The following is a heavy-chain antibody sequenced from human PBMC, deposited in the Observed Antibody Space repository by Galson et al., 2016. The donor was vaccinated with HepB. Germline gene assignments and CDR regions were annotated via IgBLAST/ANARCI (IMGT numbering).Heavy chain of an antibody. Sequence: CAISWDSVSSNSAAWNWIRQSPSRGLEWLGRTYYKSKWYNDYAVSVKSRITINPDTSKNHFSLQLDSVTPEDTALYYCARERSWGGRFQTPPDYWGQGTLVTVSS. CDR1: WDSVSSNSAA. J-gene: IGHJ4*02. CDR3: ARERSWGGRFQTPPDY. V-gene: IGHV6-1*01. CDR2: TYYKSKWYN. D-gene: IGHD3-10*01.